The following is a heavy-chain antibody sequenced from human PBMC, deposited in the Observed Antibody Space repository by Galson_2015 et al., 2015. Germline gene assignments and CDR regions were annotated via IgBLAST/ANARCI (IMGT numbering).Heavy chain of an antibody. D-gene: IGHD6-19*01. J-gene: IGHJ4*02. V-gene: IGHV3-7*01. CDR2: IKQDGSEK. CDR3: ARGLAVAGKRMYYFDY. CDR1: GFTFSSYW. Sequence: SLRLSCAASGFTFSSYWMSWVRQAPGKGLEWVANIKQDGSEKYYVDSVKGRFTISRDNAKNSLYLQMNSLRAEDTAVYYCARGLAVAGKRMYYFDYWGQGTLVTVSS.